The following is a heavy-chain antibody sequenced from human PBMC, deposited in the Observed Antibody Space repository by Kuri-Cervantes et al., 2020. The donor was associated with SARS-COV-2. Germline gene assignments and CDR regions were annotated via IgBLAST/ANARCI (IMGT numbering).Heavy chain of an antibody. CDR3: ASVPDWNYDEGWFDP. J-gene: IGHJ5*02. V-gene: IGHV1-46*01. D-gene: IGHD1-7*01. CDR1: GYTFTSYY. Sequence: ASVKVSCKASGYTFTSYYMHWVRQAPGQGLEWMGIINPSGGSTSYAQKFQGRVTMTRDTSTSTVYMELSSLRSEDTAVYYCASVPDWNYDEGWFDPWGQGTLVTVSS. CDR2: INPSGGST.